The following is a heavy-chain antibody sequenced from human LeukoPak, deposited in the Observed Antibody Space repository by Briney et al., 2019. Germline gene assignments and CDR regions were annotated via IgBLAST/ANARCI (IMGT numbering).Heavy chain of an antibody. J-gene: IGHJ5*02. CDR3: AKYGIGTAGTGNWFDP. CDR1: GFTFSNYA. CDR2: ISDSGGST. D-gene: IGHD6-13*01. V-gene: IGHV3-23*01. Sequence: PGGSLRLSCAASGFTFSNYAMTWVRQAPGKGLEWVSGISDSGGSTYYADSVKGRFTISRDNSKNTLYLQMNSLRAEDTAVYYCAKYGIGTAGTGNWFDPWGQGTLVTVSS.